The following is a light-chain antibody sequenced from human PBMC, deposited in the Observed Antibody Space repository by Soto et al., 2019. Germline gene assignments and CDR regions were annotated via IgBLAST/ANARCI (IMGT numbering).Light chain of an antibody. CDR2: GNS. Sequence: QSVLTQPPSVSVAPGQRVTISCTGSSSNIVAGYDVHWYQQLPGTAPKHLIYGNSNRPSGVPDRCSGSKSGTSASLAITGLQAEDEADYYCQSYDSSLSALYVFGTGTKLTVL. J-gene: IGLJ1*01. CDR1: SSNIVAGYD. V-gene: IGLV1-40*01. CDR3: QSYDSSLSALYV.